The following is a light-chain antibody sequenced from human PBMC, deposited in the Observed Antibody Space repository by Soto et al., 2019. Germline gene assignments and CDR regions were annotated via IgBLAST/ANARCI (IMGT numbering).Light chain of an antibody. Sequence: EIVLTQSPATLSLSPGERSTLSCRASQSISSYLAWYQQKPGQAPRLLIYDASNRATGIPARFSGSGSGTDFTLTISSLEPEDFAVYYCQQRPSWTFGQGTTVEI. V-gene: IGKV3-11*01. CDR2: DAS. J-gene: IGKJ1*01. CDR3: QQRPSWT. CDR1: QSISSY.